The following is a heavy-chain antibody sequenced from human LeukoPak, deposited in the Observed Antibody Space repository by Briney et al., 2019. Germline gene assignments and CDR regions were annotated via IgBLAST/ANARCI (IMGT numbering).Heavy chain of an antibody. V-gene: IGHV1-69*05. D-gene: IGHD1-1*01. Sequence: SVKVSCKASGGTFSSYAISWVRQAPGQGLEWMGGIIPIFGTANYAQKFQGRVTMTRDTSTSTVYMELSSLRSEDTAVYYCARGGPVRMEPWFDPWGQGTLVTVSS. CDR2: IIPIFGTA. CDR1: GGTFSSYA. J-gene: IGHJ5*02. CDR3: ARGGPVRMEPWFDP.